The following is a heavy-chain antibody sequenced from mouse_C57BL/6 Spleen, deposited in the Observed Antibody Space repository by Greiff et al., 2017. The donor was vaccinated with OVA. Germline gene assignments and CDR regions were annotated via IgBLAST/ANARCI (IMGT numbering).Heavy chain of an antibody. CDR3: ARGEDGNWFAY. D-gene: IGHD2-1*01. CDR1: GYTFTSYW. V-gene: IGHV1-69*01. Sequence: QVQLQQPGAELVMPGASVKLSCKASGYTFTSYWMHWVKQRPGQGLEWIGEIDPSDSYTNYHQKFKGKSTLTVDKSSSTAYMQLSSLTSEDAAVYYCARGEDGNWFAYWGQGTLVTVSA. CDR2: IDPSDSYT. J-gene: IGHJ3*01.